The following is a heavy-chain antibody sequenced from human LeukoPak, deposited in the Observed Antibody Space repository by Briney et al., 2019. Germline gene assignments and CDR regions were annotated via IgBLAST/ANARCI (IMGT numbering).Heavy chain of an antibody. V-gene: IGHV3-30*02. D-gene: IGHD3-10*01. CDR1: GFTFSSYG. Sequence: GGSLRLSCAASGFTFSSYGMHWVRQAPGKGLEWVANIKQDGSEKYYGDSVKGRFTISRDNSKNTLYLQMNGLRPEDTAKYYCASLVLLWLGESELAAGHVDKDVWGKGTTVTVSS. CDR3: ASLVLLWLGESELAAGHVDKDV. CDR2: IKQDGSEK. J-gene: IGHJ6*03.